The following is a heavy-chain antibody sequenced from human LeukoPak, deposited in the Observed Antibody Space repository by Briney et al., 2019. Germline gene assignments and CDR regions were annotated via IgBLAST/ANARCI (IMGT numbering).Heavy chain of an antibody. CDR3: ARDRYSSSWYGYFDY. CDR2: ISSSGSTI. D-gene: IGHD6-13*01. Sequence: GGSLRLSCAASGFTFSSYEMNWVRQAPGKGLEWDSYISSSGSTIYYADSVKGRFTISRDNAKNSLYLQMNSLRAEDTAVYYCARDRYSSSWYGYFDYWGQGSLATVSS. J-gene: IGHJ4*02. CDR1: GFTFSSYE. V-gene: IGHV3-48*03.